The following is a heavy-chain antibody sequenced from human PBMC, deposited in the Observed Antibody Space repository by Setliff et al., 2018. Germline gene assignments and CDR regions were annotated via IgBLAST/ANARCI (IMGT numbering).Heavy chain of an antibody. D-gene: IGHD2-8*01. CDR2: VRFDGSYK. Sequence: SLKISCAASGFVFGTYGMHWVRQAPGKGLDWVASVRFDGSYKVYADSVKGRFTISRDNSENTLFLQMTSLRPEDTGIYYCAKVEKPLIRRSGFDYWGRGTLVTVSS. CDR1: GFVFGTYG. J-gene: IGHJ4*02. CDR3: AKVEKPLIRRSGFDY. V-gene: IGHV3-30*02.